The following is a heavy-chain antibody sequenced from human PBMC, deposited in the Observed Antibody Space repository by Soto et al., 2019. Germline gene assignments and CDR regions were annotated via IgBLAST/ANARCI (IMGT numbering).Heavy chain of an antibody. CDR2: INPGTGDT. CDR1: GYTFTTYT. J-gene: IGHJ3*01. Sequence: QVRLVQSGAEVKKPGASVKISCRASGYTFTTYTILWLRKAPGQRPEWMAWINPGTGDTKYSENLQGRVSVTRDRAANTAYMELSNLRADDTAIYYCARKQPLPQTGWAWALHVWCQGTKVTVSS. CDR3: ARKQPLPQTGWAWALHV. D-gene: IGHD6-25*01. V-gene: IGHV1-3*01.